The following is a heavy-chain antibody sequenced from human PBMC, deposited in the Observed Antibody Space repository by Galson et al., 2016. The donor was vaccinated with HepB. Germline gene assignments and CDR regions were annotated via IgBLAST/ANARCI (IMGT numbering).Heavy chain of an antibody. CDR3: ARDRSRFSSGYYTGARDVFAI. V-gene: IGHV3-9*01. D-gene: IGHD3-3*01. Sequence: SLRLSCAASGFTFGHYAMHWVRQAPGKGLEWVSGISWNSDSIGYADSVKGRFTISRENAKNSLYLQMNSLRAEDTAVYYCARDRSRFSSGYYTGARDVFAIWGQGTVVTVSS. J-gene: IGHJ3*02. CDR2: ISWNSDSI. CDR1: GFTFGHYA.